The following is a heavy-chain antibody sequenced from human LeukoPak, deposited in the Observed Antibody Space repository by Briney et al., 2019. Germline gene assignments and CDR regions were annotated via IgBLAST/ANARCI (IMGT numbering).Heavy chain of an antibody. CDR2: MNPNSGNT. CDR1: GYTFTGYD. V-gene: IGHV1-8*02. Sequence: ASVKVSCKASGYTFTGYDIDWVRQATGQGLEWMGWMNPNSGNTGYAQKFQGRVTMTRNTSISTAYMELGSLRSEDTAVYYCARGITMIRGIIRGWFDPWGQGTLVTVSS. D-gene: IGHD3-10*01. CDR3: ARGITMIRGIIRGWFDP. J-gene: IGHJ5*02.